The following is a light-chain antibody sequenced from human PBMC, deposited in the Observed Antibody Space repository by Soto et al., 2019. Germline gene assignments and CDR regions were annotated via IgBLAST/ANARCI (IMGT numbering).Light chain of an antibody. CDR3: ETWDSNTRV. CDR2: VEGRGIY. J-gene: IGLJ1*01. Sequence: QPVLTQSSSASASLGSSVKLACTLSSGHSNHIIAWHQQQPGKAPRFLMKVEGRGIYNKGSGVPDRFSGSSSGADRYLTISNLQSEDEADYYCETWDSNTRVYGTGTQLTVL. V-gene: IGLV4-60*03. CDR1: SGHSNHI.